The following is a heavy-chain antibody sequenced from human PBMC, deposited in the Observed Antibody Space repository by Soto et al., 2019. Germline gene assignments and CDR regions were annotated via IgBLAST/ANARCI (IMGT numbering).Heavy chain of an antibody. J-gene: IGHJ4*01. CDR3: TIVRVADSALDH. D-gene: IGHD3-10*02. Sequence: LRLSCVGSGFIFSNNGMHWGRQTPGKGLEWVAFMSYDGSDTFYADSVKGRFTISRDNSKNTLFLHMSNLRPEDTAMYYCTIVRVADSALDHWGQGTLVAGSS. V-gene: IGHV3-30*03. CDR1: GFIFSNNG. CDR2: MSYDGSDT.